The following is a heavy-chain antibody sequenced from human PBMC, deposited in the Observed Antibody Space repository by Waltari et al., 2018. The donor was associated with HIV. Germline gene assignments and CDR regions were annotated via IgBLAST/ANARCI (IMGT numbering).Heavy chain of an antibody. CDR1: GDTFSSYT. CDR3: ARDGDYNWNERPFDY. J-gene: IGHJ4*02. Sequence: QVQLVQSGAEVKRPGSSVKVSCKASGDTFSSYTITWVRQAPGQGLEWMGGIIPMFGTANYAQKFQGRVTITADKSTTTAYLELSSLRSDDTAVYYCARDGDYNWNERPFDYWGQGTPVTVSS. CDR2: IIPMFGTA. D-gene: IGHD1-20*01. V-gene: IGHV1-69*06.